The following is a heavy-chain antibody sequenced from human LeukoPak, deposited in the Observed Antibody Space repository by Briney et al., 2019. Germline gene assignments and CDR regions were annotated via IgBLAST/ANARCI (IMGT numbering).Heavy chain of an antibody. J-gene: IGHJ4*02. Sequence: SETLSLTCAVSGGSICSGGYSWSWIRQPPGKGLEWIGYIYHSGSTYYNPSLKSRVTISVDRSKNQFSLKLSSVTAADTAVYYCARAEWGTAMARGVFDYWGQGTLVTVSS. D-gene: IGHD5-18*01. CDR1: GGSICSGGYS. CDR2: IYHSGST. V-gene: IGHV4-30-2*01. CDR3: ARAEWGTAMARGVFDY.